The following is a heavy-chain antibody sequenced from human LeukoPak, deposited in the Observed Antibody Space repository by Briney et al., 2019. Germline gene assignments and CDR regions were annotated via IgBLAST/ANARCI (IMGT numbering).Heavy chain of an antibody. D-gene: IGHD1-1*01. Sequence: PSETLSLTCTVSGGSISSSSYYWAWIRQSPGKGLEWIGSIYSSGSGSTYYNPSLKSRVTVSIDTSKNQFSLNLGSVTAADTAVYYCARLCTSTTTRQYYFDYWGQGTLVTVSS. CDR1: GGSISSSSYY. V-gene: IGHV4-39*01. CDR2: IYSSGSGST. J-gene: IGHJ4*02. CDR3: ARLCTSTTTRQYYFDY.